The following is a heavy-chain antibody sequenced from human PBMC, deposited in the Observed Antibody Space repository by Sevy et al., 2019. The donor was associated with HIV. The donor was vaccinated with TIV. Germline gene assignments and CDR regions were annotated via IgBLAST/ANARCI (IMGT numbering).Heavy chain of an antibody. CDR3: AKVKDDSSGYRFDY. V-gene: IGHV3-7*01. CDR2: IKQDGSEK. CDR1: GFTFSRYW. D-gene: IGHD3-22*01. Sequence: GGSLRLSCAASGFTFSRYWMSWVRQAPGKGLEWVANIKQDGSEKYYVDSVKGRFTISRDNAKNALNLQMNSLRADDTAVYYCAKVKDDSSGYRFDYWGQGTLVTVSS. J-gene: IGHJ4*02.